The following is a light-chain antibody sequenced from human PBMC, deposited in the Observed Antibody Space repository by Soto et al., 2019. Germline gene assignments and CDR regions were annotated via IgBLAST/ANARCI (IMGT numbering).Light chain of an antibody. V-gene: IGLV2-14*03. CDR2: DVA. Sequence: SALTQPASVSDSPGQSITISCTGTSSDVGGSNFVSWYQQHPGKPPKLIIYDVANRPSGVSNRFSGSKSGSTASLIISRLQTEDEADYYCVSYTSSTTYVFGIGTKVTVL. J-gene: IGLJ1*01. CDR3: VSYTSSTTYV. CDR1: SSDVGGSNF.